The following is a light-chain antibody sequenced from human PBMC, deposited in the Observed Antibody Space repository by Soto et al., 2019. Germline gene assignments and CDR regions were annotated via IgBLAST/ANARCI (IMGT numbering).Light chain of an antibody. CDR3: QQYESYPYT. CDR2: DAS. Sequence: DIQMTQSPSTLSASVGDRVTISCRDSQSIQTWLAWYQQRPGKAPNLLIFDASDLASGVSSRFSGSGSGAEFTLTISSLQADDFATYYCQQYESYPYTFGRGTRLEIK. V-gene: IGKV1-5*01. J-gene: IGKJ2*01. CDR1: QSIQTW.